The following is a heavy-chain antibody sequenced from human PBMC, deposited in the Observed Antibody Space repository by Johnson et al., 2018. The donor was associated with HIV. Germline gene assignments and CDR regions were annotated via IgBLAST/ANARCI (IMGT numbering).Heavy chain of an antibody. J-gene: IGHJ3*02. CDR2: IGTAGDT. CDR3: VRVGHGSDYYRDAFDI. D-gene: IGHD3-22*01. Sequence: VSSIGTAGDTYYPGSVKGRFTISRENAKNSLYLQMNSLRAGDTAVYYCVRVGHGSDYYRDAFDIWGQGTMVTVSS. V-gene: IGHV3-13*01.